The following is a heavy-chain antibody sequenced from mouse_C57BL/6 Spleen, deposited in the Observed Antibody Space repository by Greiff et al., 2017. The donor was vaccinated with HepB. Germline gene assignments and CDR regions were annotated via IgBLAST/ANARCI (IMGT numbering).Heavy chain of an antibody. J-gene: IGHJ2*01. CDR3: ARGFVPYYFDY. CDR2: INPNNGGT. CDR1: GYTFTDYY. Sequence: EVQLQQSGPELVKPGASVKISCKASGYTFTDYYMNWVKQSHGKSLEWIGDINPNNGGTSYNQKFKGKATLTVDKSSSTAYMELRSLTSEDSAVYYCARGFVPYYFDYWGQGTTLTVSS. V-gene: IGHV1-26*01.